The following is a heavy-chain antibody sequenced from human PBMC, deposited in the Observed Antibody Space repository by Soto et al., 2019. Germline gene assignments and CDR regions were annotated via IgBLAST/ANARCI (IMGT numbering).Heavy chain of an antibody. Sequence: SETLSLTCTVSGGSISSSSYYWGWIRQPPGKGLEWIGSIYYSGSTYYNPSLKSRVTISVDTSKNQFSLKLSSVTAADTAVYYCARQGYFDWLGLNWFDPWGQGTLVTVSS. V-gene: IGHV4-39*01. J-gene: IGHJ5*02. D-gene: IGHD3-9*01. CDR2: IYYSGST. CDR1: GGSISSSSYY. CDR3: ARQGYFDWLGLNWFDP.